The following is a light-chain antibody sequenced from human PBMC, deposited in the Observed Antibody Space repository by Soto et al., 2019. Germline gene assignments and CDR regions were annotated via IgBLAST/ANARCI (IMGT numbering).Light chain of an antibody. CDR3: AAWDDSMNGSYVV. Sequence: QSVLTQPPSASGTPGQRVSISCSGSRYNIGSNTVNWYQQLPGTAPKLLIYDNNQRPSGVPARFSGSKSGTSASLAISGLQSEDEADYYCAAWDDSMNGSYVVFGGGTKLTVL. CDR1: RYNIGSNT. CDR2: DNN. V-gene: IGLV1-44*01. J-gene: IGLJ2*01.